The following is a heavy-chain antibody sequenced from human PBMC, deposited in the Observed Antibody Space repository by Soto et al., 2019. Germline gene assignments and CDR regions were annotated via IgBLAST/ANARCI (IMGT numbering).Heavy chain of an antibody. D-gene: IGHD3-10*01. CDR1: GGSISSGGYS. CDR3: ARGSEYYGSGSYYGLDY. Sequence: SETLSLTCAVSGGSISSGGYSWSWIRQPPGKGLEWIGYIYHSGSTYYNPSLKSRVTISVDRSKNQFPLKLSSVTAADTAVYYCARGSEYYGSGSYYGLDYWGQGTLVTVSS. CDR2: IYHSGST. V-gene: IGHV4-30-2*01. J-gene: IGHJ4*02.